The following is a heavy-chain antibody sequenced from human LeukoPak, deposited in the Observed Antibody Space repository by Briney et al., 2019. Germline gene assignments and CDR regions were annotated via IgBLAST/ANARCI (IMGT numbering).Heavy chain of an antibody. J-gene: IGHJ5*02. CDR2: INHSGST. V-gene: IGHV4-34*01. D-gene: IGHD6-6*01. CDR3: VAAPYLSWFHP. Sequence: KSSETLSLTCAVYGGSFSGYYWNWIRQPPGKGLEWIGEINHSGSTNCNPSLKSRVTISVDTSKHQIFLKLNSVTAADTAVYFCVAAPYLSWFHPWGQGTLVTVSS. CDR1: GGSFSGYY.